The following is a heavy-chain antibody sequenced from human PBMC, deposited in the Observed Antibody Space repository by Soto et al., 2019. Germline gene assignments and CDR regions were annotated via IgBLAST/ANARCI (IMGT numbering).Heavy chain of an antibody. CDR3: AKDQGTAISGLFDY. CDR2: IGRSGTTT. CDR1: GLTFTNYE. V-gene: IGHV3-48*03. J-gene: IGHJ4*02. Sequence: HPGGSLRLSCAASGLTFTNYEMNWVRQAPGKGLEWVSYIGRSGTTTYYADSLKGRFTISRDNAKNSLYLQMNSLRAEDTAVYYCAKDQGTAISGLFDYWGQGTLVTVSS. D-gene: IGHD5-18*01.